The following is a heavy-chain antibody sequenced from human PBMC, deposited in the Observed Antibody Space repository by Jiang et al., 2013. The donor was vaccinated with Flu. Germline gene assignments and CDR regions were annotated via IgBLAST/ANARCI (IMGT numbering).Heavy chain of an antibody. CDR1: GFTFSSYG. D-gene: IGHD3-22*01. Sequence: QLVEVWGRRGPAGGSLRLSCAASGFTFSSYGMHWVRLASGKGLEWVSFVRYDGSDKYYVDSVKGRFTIFRDNSKNMLYLQMNSLRTEDTAVYYCAKGNHYDSSVYYYPFDYWGQGILVTVSS. J-gene: IGHJ4*02. V-gene: IGHV3-30*02. CDR3: AKGNHYDSSVYYYPFDY. CDR2: VRYDGSDK.